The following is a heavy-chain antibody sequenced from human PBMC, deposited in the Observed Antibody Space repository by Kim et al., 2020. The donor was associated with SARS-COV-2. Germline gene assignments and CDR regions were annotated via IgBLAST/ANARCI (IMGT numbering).Heavy chain of an antibody. CDR3: ARAGYSYGYDY. D-gene: IGHD5-18*01. V-gene: IGHV3-74*01. J-gene: IGHJ4*02. CDR2: T. Sequence: TNYADSVKGRFNMSRDTAKNTLYLPMNSLRAEDTAVYYCARAGYSYGYDYWGQGTLVIVSS.